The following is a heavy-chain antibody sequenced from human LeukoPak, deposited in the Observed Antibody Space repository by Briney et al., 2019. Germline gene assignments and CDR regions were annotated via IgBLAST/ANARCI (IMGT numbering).Heavy chain of an antibody. D-gene: IGHD5-12*01. J-gene: IGHJ4*02. CDR2: IHRSCATT. CDR1: GFTFSDYA. Sequence: GGSLRLSCAASGFTFSDYAMTWVRQAPGKGLEWVSFIHRSCATTYYADSVKGRFTISRDNVKNTIDLQMSSLRVEDTAVYYCAREVVATRFDNWGQGTLVTVSP. CDR3: AREVVATRFDN. V-gene: IGHV3-23*01.